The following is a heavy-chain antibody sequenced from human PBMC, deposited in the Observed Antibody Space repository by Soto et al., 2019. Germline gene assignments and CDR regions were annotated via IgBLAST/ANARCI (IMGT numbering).Heavy chain of an antibody. D-gene: IGHD2-8*01. V-gene: IGHV1-2*02. CDR3: ARGRGYCTNGVCYTGGMDV. J-gene: IGHJ6*02. CDR1: GYTFSGYY. CDR2: INPNSGGT. Sequence: ASVKVSCKASGYTFSGYYKHWVRQAPGQGLEWMGWINPNSGGTNYAQKFQGRVTMTRDTSISTAYMELSRLRSDDTAVYYCARGRGYCTNGVCYTGGMDVWGQGTTVTVSS.